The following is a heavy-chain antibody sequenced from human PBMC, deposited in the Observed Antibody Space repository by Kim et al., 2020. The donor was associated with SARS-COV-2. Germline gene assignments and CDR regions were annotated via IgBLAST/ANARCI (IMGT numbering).Heavy chain of an antibody. CDR3: AGREVTWLVNSGRSYYYGMDV. V-gene: IGHV3-23*01. J-gene: IGHJ6*02. D-gene: IGHD2-21*01. CDR2: ISGSGGST. CDR1: GFTFSSYA. Sequence: GGSLRLSCAASGFTFSSYAMSWVRQAPGKGLEGVSAISGSGGSTYYADSVKGRFTISRDNSKNTLYLQMNSLRAEDTAVYYCAGREVTWLVNSGRSYYYGMDVWGQGTTVTVSS.